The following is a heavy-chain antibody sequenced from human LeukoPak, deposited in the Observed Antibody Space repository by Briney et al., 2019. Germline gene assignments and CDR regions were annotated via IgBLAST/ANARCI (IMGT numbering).Heavy chain of an antibody. CDR2: IIPIFGTA. V-gene: IGHV1-69*05. D-gene: IGHD3-10*01. CDR3: ARDRAYYYGSGSYYYAFDI. J-gene: IGHJ3*02. Sequence: GASVKVSCKASGGTFSSYAISWVRQAPGQGLEWMGGIIPIFGTANYAQKFQGRVTMTRDTSTSTVYMELSSLRSEDTAVYYCARDRAYYYGSGSYYYAFDIWGQGTMVTVSS. CDR1: GGTFSSYA.